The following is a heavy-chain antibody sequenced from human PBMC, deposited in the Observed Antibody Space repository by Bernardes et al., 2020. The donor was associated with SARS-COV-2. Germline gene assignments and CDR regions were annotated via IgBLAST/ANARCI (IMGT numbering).Heavy chain of an antibody. D-gene: IGHD3-22*01. Sequence: GGSLRLSCAASGFTFSNYWMIWVRQGPGQGLEWVANIKQDGSEQHYVDSVKGRFTISRDNAKNSLSLQMSSLRADDTAVYYCATSPMRPWHDDSSGYFDYWGQGARVTVSS. CDR3: ATSPMRPWHDDSSGYFDY. CDR2: IKQDGSEQ. CDR1: GFTFSNYW. J-gene: IGHJ4*02. V-gene: IGHV3-7*01.